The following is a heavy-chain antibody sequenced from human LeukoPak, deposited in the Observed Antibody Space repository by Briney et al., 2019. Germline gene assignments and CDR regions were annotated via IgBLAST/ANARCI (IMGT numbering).Heavy chain of an antibody. J-gene: IGHJ6*02. D-gene: IGHD2-2*01. V-gene: IGHV1-69*13. Sequence: SVKVSCKASGGTFSSYAISWVRQAPGQGLEWMGGIIPIFGTANYAQKFQGRVTITADEPTSTAYMELSSLRSEDTAVYYCARDGLPGDCSSTSCYYYYYYGMDVWGQGTTVTVSS. CDR1: GGTFSSYA. CDR2: IIPIFGTA. CDR3: ARDGLPGDCSSTSCYYYYYYGMDV.